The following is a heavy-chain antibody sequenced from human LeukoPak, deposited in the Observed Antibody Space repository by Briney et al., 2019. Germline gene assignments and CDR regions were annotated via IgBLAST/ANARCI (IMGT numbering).Heavy chain of an antibody. J-gene: IGHJ4*02. CDR3: ARALTTLTYEGY. Sequence: GGSLRLSCAASGISFRSYGMHWVRQAPGKGLEWVTFIWYDASNKYYAESVKGRFTISRDNSRNTVFLQMNSLRAEDTAVYYCARALTTLTYEGYWGQGTLVTVSS. CDR1: GISFRSYG. D-gene: IGHD1-1*01. V-gene: IGHV3-33*01. CDR2: IWYDASNK.